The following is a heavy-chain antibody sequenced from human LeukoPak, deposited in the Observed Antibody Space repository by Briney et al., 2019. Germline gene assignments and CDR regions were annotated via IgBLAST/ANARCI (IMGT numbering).Heavy chain of an antibody. Sequence: SETLSLTCTVSGGSISSYYWSWIRQPPGKGLEWIGYIYYSGSTNYNPSLKSRVTISADTSKNQFSLKLSSVTAADTAVYYCARDLTAAFDIWGQGTMVTVSS. CDR1: GGSISSYY. CDR2: IYYSGST. V-gene: IGHV4-59*01. J-gene: IGHJ3*02. CDR3: ARDLTAAFDI. D-gene: IGHD2-21*02.